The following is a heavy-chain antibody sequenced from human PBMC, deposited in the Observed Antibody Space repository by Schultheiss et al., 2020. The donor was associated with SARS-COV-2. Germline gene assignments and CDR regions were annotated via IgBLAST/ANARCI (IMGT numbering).Heavy chain of an antibody. Sequence: GSLRLSCAASGFTFSSYAMSWVRQAPGKGLEWIGEINHSGSTNYNPSLKSRVTISVDTSKNQFSLKLSSVTAADTAVYYCARFKSSGWYYFDYWGQGTLGTVSS. CDR1: GFTFSSYA. J-gene: IGHJ4*02. V-gene: IGHV4-34*01. D-gene: IGHD6-19*01. CDR2: INHSGST. CDR3: ARFKSSGWYYFDY.